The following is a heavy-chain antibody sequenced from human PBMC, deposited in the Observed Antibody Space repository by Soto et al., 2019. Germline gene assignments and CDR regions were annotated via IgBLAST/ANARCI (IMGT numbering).Heavy chain of an antibody. CDR3: ARRYSGGRAFDI. V-gene: IGHV3-23*01. J-gene: IGHJ3*02. CDR2: IGGRGSST. Sequence: GGSLRLSCAASGFTLWNYAMSWVRQAPGKGLEWVSAIGGRGSSTYYIDSVKGRFTISRDTSKNTLYLQMNSLRAEDTAMYYCARRYSGGRAFDICGQGTMVTVSS. CDR1: GFTLWNYA. D-gene: IGHD5-12*01.